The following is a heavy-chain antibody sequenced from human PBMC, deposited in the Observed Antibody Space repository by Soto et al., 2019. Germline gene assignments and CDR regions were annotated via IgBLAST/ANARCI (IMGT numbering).Heavy chain of an antibody. D-gene: IGHD3-3*01. CDR3: AKEGYDFSAYYFDY. J-gene: IGHJ4*01. CDR2: ISYDGSNK. Sequence: GGSLRLSCAASGFTFSSYGMHWVRQAPGKGLEWVAVISYDGSNKYYADSVKGRFTISRDNSKNTLYLQMNSLRAEDTAVYYCAKEGYDFSAYYFDYWGHGTLVTVSS. V-gene: IGHV3-30*18. CDR1: GFTFSSYG.